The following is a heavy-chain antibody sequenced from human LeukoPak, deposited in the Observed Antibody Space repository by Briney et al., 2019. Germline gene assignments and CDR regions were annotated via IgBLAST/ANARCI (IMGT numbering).Heavy chain of an antibody. J-gene: IGHJ4*02. CDR1: GFTFSSYN. V-gene: IGHV3-21*01. D-gene: IGHD2-2*02. CDR3: ARDGACNTTRCFTYYYDY. Sequence: GGSLRLSCAASGFTFSSYNMNWVRQAPGKGLEWVSSISSSSSYIYYAESVKGRFTISRDNAKNSLHLQMNSLRAEDTAVYYCARDGACNTTRCFTYYYDYWGQGTLVTVSS. CDR2: ISSSSSYI.